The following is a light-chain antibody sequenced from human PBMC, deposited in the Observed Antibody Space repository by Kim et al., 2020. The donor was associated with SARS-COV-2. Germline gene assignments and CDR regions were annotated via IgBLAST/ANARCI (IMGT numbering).Light chain of an antibody. V-gene: IGKV1-33*01. CDR1: HDISNY. J-gene: IGKJ4*01. Sequence: ASVGDSVTITCQASHDISNYLNWYQQKPGKAPKLLIYDASNLETGVPSRFSGSGSGTDFTFTISSLQPDDIATYYCQHYDGLPALTFGGGTKVEI. CDR2: DAS. CDR3: QHYDGLPALT.